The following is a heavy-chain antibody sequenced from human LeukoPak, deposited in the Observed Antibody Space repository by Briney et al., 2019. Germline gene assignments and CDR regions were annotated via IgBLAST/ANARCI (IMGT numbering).Heavy chain of an antibody. Sequence: GGSLRLSCEASGFTFDDYSMSWVRQAPGKGLEWVSGINWNGGSTGYADSVKGRFTISRDNAKNSLYLQMNSLRAEDTALYYCARTSGRSSGWYSDYMDVWGKGTTVTVSS. CDR1: GFTFDDYS. CDR2: INWNGGST. J-gene: IGHJ6*03. V-gene: IGHV3-20*04. CDR3: ARTSGRSSGWYSDYMDV. D-gene: IGHD6-19*01.